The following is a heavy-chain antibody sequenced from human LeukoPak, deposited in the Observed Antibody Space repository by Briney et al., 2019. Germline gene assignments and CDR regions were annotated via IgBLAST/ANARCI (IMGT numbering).Heavy chain of an antibody. CDR3: ARGDAMDV. V-gene: IGHV4-59*12. CDR2: IFYSGST. CDR1: GGSISSYY. J-gene: IGHJ6*03. Sequence: SETLSLTCTVSGGSISSYYWSWIRQPPGKGLEWIGNIFYSGSTYYSPSLKSRVTISLDTSKNQFSLKLSSVTAADTAVYYCARGDAMDVWGKGTTVTVSS.